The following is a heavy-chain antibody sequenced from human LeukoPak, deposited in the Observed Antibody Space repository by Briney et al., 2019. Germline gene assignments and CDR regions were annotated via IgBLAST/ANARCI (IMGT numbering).Heavy chain of an antibody. Sequence: GGSLRLSCAASGFTFSSYWMSWVRQAPGKGLEWVANIEQDGSEKYYVDSVEGRFTISRDNAKNSLYLQMNSLRAEDTAVYYCARDSRYYYYYYMDVWRKGTTVTVSS. V-gene: IGHV3-7*01. CDR2: IEQDGSEK. D-gene: IGHD2-2*01. J-gene: IGHJ6*03. CDR3: ARDSRYYYYYYMDV. CDR1: GFTFSSYW.